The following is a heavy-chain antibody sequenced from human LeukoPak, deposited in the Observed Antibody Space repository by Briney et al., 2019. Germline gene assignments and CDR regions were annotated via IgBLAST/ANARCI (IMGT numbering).Heavy chain of an antibody. V-gene: IGHV3-48*02. CDR2: ISSSSSTI. CDR3: ASPRGSGWSLPDY. D-gene: IGHD6-19*01. Sequence: GGSLRLSCAAFGFTFSTYSMNWVRQAPGKGLEWVSYISSSSSTIYYADFVKGRFTISRDNAKNSLYLQMNSRRDEDTAVYYCASPRGSGWSLPDYWGQGTLVTVSS. CDR1: GFTFSTYS. J-gene: IGHJ4*02.